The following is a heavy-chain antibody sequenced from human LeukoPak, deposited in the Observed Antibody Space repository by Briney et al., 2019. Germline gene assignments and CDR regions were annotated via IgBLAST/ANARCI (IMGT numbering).Heavy chain of an antibody. Sequence: PGGSLRLSCAVSGFTFSSYWMNWVRQAPGKGLEWVANIKQDGSEKYYVDSVKGRFTISRDNAKSSLYLQMNSLRAEDTAVYYCARLVAATPGDYWGQGTLVTVSS. D-gene: IGHD5-12*01. V-gene: IGHV3-7*01. CDR1: GFTFSSYW. CDR3: ARLVAATPGDY. CDR2: IKQDGSEK. J-gene: IGHJ4*02.